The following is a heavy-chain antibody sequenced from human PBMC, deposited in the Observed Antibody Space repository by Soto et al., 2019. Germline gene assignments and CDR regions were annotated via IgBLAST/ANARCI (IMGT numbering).Heavy chain of an antibody. CDR1: GYTFSMSG. CDR3: AREGPRPYYYYGMDV. CDR2: ISGYNGNT. Sequence: QVQLVQSGAEVKKPGASVKVSCKSSGYTFSMSGISWVRQAPGQGLEWMGWISGYNGNTNYEQKFQDRVPXTXXXTXXTAYMELRSLRSDDTAVYYCAREGPRPYYYYGMDVWGQGTTVTVSS. V-gene: IGHV1-18*01. J-gene: IGHJ6*02.